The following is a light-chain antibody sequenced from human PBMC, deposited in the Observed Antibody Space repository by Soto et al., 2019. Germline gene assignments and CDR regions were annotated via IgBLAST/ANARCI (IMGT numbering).Light chain of an antibody. CDR3: CSYVGRNTFV. CDR1: SSDVGAYNY. V-gene: IGLV2-11*01. Sequence: QPVLTQPRSVSASPGQSVTISCTGTSSDVGAYNYVSWYQQEPAKAPKLIIFDVNKRPSGVSDRFSGSKSGNTASLTISGLRADDEADYYCCSYVGRNTFVFGTGTKVTVL. CDR2: DVN. J-gene: IGLJ1*01.